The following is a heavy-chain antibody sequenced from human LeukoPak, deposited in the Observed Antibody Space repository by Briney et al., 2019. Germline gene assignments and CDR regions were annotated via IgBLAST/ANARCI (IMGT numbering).Heavy chain of an antibody. D-gene: IGHD3-16*01. CDR1: GGTFSNYA. Sequence: EASVKVSCRASGGTFSNYAISWVRQAPGQGLEWMGGIIPIFGTANYAQKFRGRVTITADKSTRTAYMELSSLRSEDTAVYYCARDNDSRDPPHFDYRGQGTLVTVSS. J-gene: IGHJ4*02. V-gene: IGHV1-69*06. CDR3: ARDNDSRDPPHFDY. CDR2: IIPIFGTA.